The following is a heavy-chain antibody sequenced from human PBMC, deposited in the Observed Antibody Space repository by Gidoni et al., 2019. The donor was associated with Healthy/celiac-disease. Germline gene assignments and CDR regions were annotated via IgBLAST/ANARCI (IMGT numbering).Heavy chain of an antibody. J-gene: IGHJ4*02. Sequence: EVQLVESGGGLVQPGGSLRLSCPASGFTFSSYSMNWVRQAPGKGLEWVSYISSSSSTIYYADSVKGRFTISRDNAKNSLYLQRNSLRAEDTAVYYCARAYYYDSSGYFCPFDYWGQGTLVTVSS. V-gene: IGHV3-48*01. CDR1: GFTFSSYS. CDR2: ISSSSSTI. D-gene: IGHD3-22*01. CDR3: ARAYYYDSSGYFCPFDY.